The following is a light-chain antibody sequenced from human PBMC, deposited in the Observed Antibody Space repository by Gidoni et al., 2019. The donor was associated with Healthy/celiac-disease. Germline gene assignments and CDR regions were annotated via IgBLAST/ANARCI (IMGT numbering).Light chain of an antibody. J-gene: IGKJ1*01. V-gene: IGKV3-15*01. CDR3: QQYNNWPPRT. Sequence: IVFTPSPATLSVSPGERATLSCRASQSVSSNLAWYQQKPGQAPRLLIYGASTRATGIPARFSGSGSGTEFTLTISSLQSEDFAVYYCQQYNNWPPRTFGQGTKVEIK. CDR2: GAS. CDR1: QSVSSN.